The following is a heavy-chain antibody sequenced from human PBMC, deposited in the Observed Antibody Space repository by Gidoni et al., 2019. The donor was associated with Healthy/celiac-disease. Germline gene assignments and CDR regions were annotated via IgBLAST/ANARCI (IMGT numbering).Heavy chain of an antibody. CDR1: DCSISSYY. Sequence: QVQLQASGPGLVKPSETLSLTCTVSDCSISSYYWSWIRQPPGKGLEWIGYIYYSGSTNYNPSLKSRVTISVDTSKNQFSLKLSSVTAADTAVYYCARALEVVPAEFAVFDPWGQGTLVTVSS. D-gene: IGHD2-2*01. CDR3: ARALEVVPAEFAVFDP. J-gene: IGHJ5*02. CDR2: IYYSGST. V-gene: IGHV4-59*01.